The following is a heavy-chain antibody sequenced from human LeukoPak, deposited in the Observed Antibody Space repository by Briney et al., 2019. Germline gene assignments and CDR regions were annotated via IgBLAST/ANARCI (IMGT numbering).Heavy chain of an antibody. CDR2: ISGSGGTT. V-gene: IGHV3-23*01. Sequence: PGGSLRLSCAASGLTFSTYAMSWVRQAPGKGLEWVSGISGSGGTTYYADSVKGRFSISRDNAKNSLYLQMNSLRAEDTAVYYCARSDYPFDYWGQGTLVTVSS. CDR1: GLTFSTYA. D-gene: IGHD4-11*01. J-gene: IGHJ4*02. CDR3: ARSDYPFDY.